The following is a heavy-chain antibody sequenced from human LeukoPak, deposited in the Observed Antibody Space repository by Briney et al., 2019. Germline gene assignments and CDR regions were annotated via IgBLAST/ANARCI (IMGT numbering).Heavy chain of an antibody. D-gene: IGHD1-26*01. CDR2: ISSSGGST. V-gene: IGHV3-23*01. J-gene: IGHJ4*02. Sequence: PGGSLRLSCAASGFTFSGSAMSWVRQAPGKGLEWVSAISSSGGSTYYADSVKGRFTISRDNSKNTLYLQMNSLRAEDTAVYYCAKGGPIVGAPEGYWGQGTLVTVSS. CDR1: GFTFSGSA. CDR3: AKGGPIVGAPEGY.